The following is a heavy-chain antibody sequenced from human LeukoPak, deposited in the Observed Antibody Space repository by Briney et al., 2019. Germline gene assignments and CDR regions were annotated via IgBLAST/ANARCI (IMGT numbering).Heavy chain of an antibody. CDR2: IYHSGNT. CDR1: GGSISSYY. D-gene: IGHD4-17*01. CDR3: ARGASGLTYDYGVN. V-gene: IGHV4-59*01. Sequence: SLETLSLTCTVSGGSISSYYWSWIRQPPGKGLEWIGYIYHSGNTHYNPSLKSRVTISVDTSKNQFSLKLSSVTAADTAVYYCARGASGLTYDYGVNWGQGTLVTVSS. J-gene: IGHJ4*02.